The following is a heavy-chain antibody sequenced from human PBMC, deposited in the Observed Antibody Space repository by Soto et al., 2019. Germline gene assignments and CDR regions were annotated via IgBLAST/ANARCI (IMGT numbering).Heavy chain of an antibody. J-gene: IGHJ4*02. CDR1: GYSFTSYW. CDR3: VRTDYHSNYYDSSGYYYPTDY. V-gene: IGHV5-51*01. Sequence: HGESLKISCKGSGYSFTSYWIGWVRQMPGKGLEWLGIIYPGDSDTRYSPSFQGQVTISADKSISTAYLQWSSLKASDTAMYYCVRTDYHSNYYDSSGYYYPTDYWGQGTLVTVSS. CDR2: IYPGDSDT. D-gene: IGHD3-22*01.